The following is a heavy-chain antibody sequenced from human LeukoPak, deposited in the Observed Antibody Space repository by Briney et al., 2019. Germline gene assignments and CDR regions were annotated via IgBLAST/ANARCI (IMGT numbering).Heavy chain of an antibody. CDR2: LYSGGST. J-gene: IGHJ4*02. D-gene: IGHD3-10*01. CDR3: TSHIWFGELLVDF. Sequence: GGSLRLSCAASGFTVSSNYMSWVRQAPGKGLEWVSVLYSGGSTYYADSVKGRFTISRDNSKNTLNLQLNSLRAEDTAVYYCTSHIWFGELLVDFWGQGTLVTVSS. V-gene: IGHV3-53*01. CDR1: GFTVSSNY.